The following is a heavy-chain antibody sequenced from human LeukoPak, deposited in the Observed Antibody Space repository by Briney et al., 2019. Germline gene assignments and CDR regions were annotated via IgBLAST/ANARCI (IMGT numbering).Heavy chain of an antibody. CDR1: GFTFSSYT. CDR3: ARDHLSY. J-gene: IGHJ4*02. CDR2: ISSTSTYI. V-gene: IGHV3-21*01. Sequence: GGSLRLSCAASGFTFSSYTMNWVRQAPGKGLEWVSSISSTSTYIYYADSVKGRFTISRDNAKNSLYLQMNSLRDEDTAVYYCARDHLSYWGQGTLVTVSS. D-gene: IGHD2/OR15-2a*01.